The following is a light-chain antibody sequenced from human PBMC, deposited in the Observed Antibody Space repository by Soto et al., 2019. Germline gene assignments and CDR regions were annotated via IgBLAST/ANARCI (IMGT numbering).Light chain of an antibody. Sequence: EIVLTQYPGTLSLSPGERVTLSCRASQSVTSSYIAWYQQKSGQAPRLLLYGASSRATGIPDRFRGSGSGTDFTFTISRLEPEDFAVYYCQQYGGLPTFGQGTKVDIK. CDR3: QQYGGLPT. V-gene: IGKV3-20*01. J-gene: IGKJ1*01. CDR1: QSVTSSY. CDR2: GAS.